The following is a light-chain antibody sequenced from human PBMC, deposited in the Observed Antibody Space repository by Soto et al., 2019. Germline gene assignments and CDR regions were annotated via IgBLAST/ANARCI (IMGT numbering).Light chain of an antibody. V-gene: IGKV3-20*01. CDR2: DAS. CDR3: QQFSSYPLT. J-gene: IGKJ4*01. CDR1: QTVRNNY. Sequence: EFVLTQSPGTLSLSPVERATLSCRASQTVRNNYLAWYQQKPGQAPRLLIYDASSRATGIPDRFSGGGSGTDFTLTISRLEPEDFAVYYCQQFSSYPLTFGGGTKVDNK.